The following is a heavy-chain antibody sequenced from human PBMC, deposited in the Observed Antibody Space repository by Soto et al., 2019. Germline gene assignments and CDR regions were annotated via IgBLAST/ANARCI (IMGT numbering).Heavy chain of an antibody. J-gene: IGHJ6*02. V-gene: IGHV3-30*18. CDR1: GVTFSSYG. D-gene: IGHD3-3*01. Sequence: QVQLVESGGGVVQPGRSLRLSCAASGVTFSSYGMHWVRQAPGKGLEWVAVISYDGSNKYYADSVKGRFTISRDNSKNTLYLQMNSLRAEDTAVYYCANDFGVAEAYYYYGMDVWGQGTTVTVSS. CDR2: ISYDGSNK. CDR3: ANDFGVAEAYYYYGMDV.